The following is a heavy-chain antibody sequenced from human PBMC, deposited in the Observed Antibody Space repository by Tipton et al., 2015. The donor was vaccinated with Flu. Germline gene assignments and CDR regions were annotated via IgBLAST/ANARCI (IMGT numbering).Heavy chain of an antibody. CDR1: GYTFATYG. CDR3: ARPGGPAAINPFSYFDY. V-gene: IGHV1-18*04. D-gene: IGHD2-2*01. CDR2: ISAYNGNT. J-gene: IGHJ4*02. Sequence: QLVQSGAEVKKPGASVKVSCKASGYTFATYGITWVRQAPGQGLEWMGWISAYNGNTNYAQNLQDRVTMTTDTSTSTAYMELRSLRSDDTAVYYCARPGGPAAINPFSYFDYWGQGALVTVSS.